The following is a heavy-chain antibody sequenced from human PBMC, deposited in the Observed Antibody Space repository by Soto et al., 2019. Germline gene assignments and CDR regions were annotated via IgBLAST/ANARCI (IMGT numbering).Heavy chain of an antibody. Sequence: SETLSLTCAVYGGSFSGYYWSWIRQPPGKGLEWIGEINHSGSTNYNPSLKSRVTISVDTSKNQFSLKLSSVTAADTAVYYCARGRWDGDFDYWGQETLVTVSS. CDR3: ARGRWDGDFDY. CDR1: GGSFSGYY. D-gene: IGHD4-17*01. CDR2: INHSGST. J-gene: IGHJ4*02. V-gene: IGHV4-34*01.